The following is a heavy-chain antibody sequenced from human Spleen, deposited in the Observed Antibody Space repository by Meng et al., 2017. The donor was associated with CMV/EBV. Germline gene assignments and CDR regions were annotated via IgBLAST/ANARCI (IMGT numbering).Heavy chain of an antibody. D-gene: IGHD2-15*01. CDR3: AREGAEVAHDAFDI. CDR2: IWYDGSNK. J-gene: IGHJ3*02. Sequence: GESLKISCAASGFTFSSYGMHWVRQAPGKGLEWVAVIWYDGSNKYYADSVKGRFTISRDNAKNSLYLQMNSLRAEDTAVYYCAREGAEVAHDAFDIWGQGTMVTVSS. V-gene: IGHV3-33*01. CDR1: GFTFSSYG.